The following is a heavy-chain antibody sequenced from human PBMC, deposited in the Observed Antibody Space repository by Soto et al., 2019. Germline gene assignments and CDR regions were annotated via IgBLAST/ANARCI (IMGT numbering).Heavy chain of an antibody. CDR2: IYYSGST. V-gene: IGHV4-31*03. Sequence: QVQLQESGPGLVKPSQTLSLTCPFSGVSISSGGYYWSWSCKRPGKGLVWIGYIYYSGSTYYNPSLKSRVTISVDTSKNQFSLKLSSVTAADTAVYYCARDLGPYDMDVWGKGTTVTVSS. CDR1: GVSISSGGYY. J-gene: IGHJ6*03. CDR3: ARDLGPYDMDV.